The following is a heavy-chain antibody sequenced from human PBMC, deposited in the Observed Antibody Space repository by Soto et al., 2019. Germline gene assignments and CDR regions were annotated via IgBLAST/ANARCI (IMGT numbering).Heavy chain of an antibody. J-gene: IGHJ4*02. D-gene: IGHD4-17*01. CDR3: ARGTTVETGSY. CDR2: ISAYNGNT. CDR1: GYTFTSYG. Sequence: QVQLVQSGAEVKKPGASVKVSCKASGYTFTSYGISWVRQAPGQGLEWMGWISAYNGNTNYAQKHQSRVTMPTDTSTSRAYMGLRSRRSGDTAVYYCARGTTVETGSYWGQGTRVTVSS. V-gene: IGHV1-18*01.